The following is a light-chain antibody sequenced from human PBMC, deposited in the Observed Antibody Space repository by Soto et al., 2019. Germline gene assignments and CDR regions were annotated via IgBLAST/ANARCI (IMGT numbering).Light chain of an antibody. CDR1: NSDIGAYDY. CDR2: NVN. J-gene: IGLJ1*01. Sequence: QSVLTQPASGSGSPGQSITISWSGTNSDIGAYDYVSWYQQHPGKPPKLIIYNVNNRPSGVSFRFSGSKSANTASLTISGLQTEDETDYYCLSHTTTRLSVF. V-gene: IGLV2-14*03. CDR3: LSHTTTRLSV.